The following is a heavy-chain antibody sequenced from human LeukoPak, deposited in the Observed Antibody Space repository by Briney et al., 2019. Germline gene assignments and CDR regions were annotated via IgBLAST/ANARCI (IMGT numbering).Heavy chain of an antibody. Sequence: GGSLRLSCAASGFTFSSYEMNWVRQAPGKGLEWVSYISSSGSSIHYADSVKGRFTISRDNAKNSLYLQMNSLRAEDTAVYHCARQISRYCSGGSCYSGWEFYFDYWGQGTPVTVSS. V-gene: IGHV3-48*03. J-gene: IGHJ4*02. CDR1: GFTFSSYE. CDR2: ISSSGSSI. CDR3: ARQISRYCSGGSCYSGWEFYFDY. D-gene: IGHD2-15*01.